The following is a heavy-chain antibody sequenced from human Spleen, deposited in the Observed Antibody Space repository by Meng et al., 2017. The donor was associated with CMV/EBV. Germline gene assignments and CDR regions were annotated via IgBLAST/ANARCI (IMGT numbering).Heavy chain of an antibody. V-gene: IGHV3-30*02. CDR3: AKETSLYYYYGMDV. J-gene: IGHJ6*02. D-gene: IGHD3-10*01. CDR1: GFTFSSYG. CDR2: IGHDGNYK. Sequence: GSLRLSCAASGFTFSSYGMHWVRQAPGKGLEWVSFIGHDGNYKYYGDSLKGRFTVSRDNSKNTVYLKMSSLRVDETALYYCAKETSLYYYYGMDVWGQGTTVTVSS.